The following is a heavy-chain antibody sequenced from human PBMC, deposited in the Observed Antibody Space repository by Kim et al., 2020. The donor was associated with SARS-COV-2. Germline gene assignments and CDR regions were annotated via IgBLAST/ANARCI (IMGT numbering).Heavy chain of an antibody. Sequence: GVSLRLSCAASGFGFSHYAMHWVRQAPGKGLEWVALISYDGSIKYCADSVKGRFTISRDNSKNTLYLQMSSLRAEDTAVYYCARDRHATGTNYDFWGQGTLVTVSS. D-gene: IGHD4-17*01. CDR1: GFGFSHYA. V-gene: IGHV3-30*04. CDR2: ISYDGSIK. CDR3: ARDRHATGTNYDF. J-gene: IGHJ4*02.